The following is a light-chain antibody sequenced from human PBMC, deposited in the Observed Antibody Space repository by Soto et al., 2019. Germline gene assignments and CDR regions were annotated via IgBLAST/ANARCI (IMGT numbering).Light chain of an antibody. V-gene: IGKV4-1*01. CDR3: QQYCSTPLT. CDR1: QSVLYSSNNKNY. CDR2: WAS. J-gene: IGKJ4*01. Sequence: DIVMTQSPDSLAVSLGERATINCKSSQSVLYSSNNKNYLAWYQQKPGQPPTLLIYWASTRESGVPDRFSGSGSGTECTLTISSLQAEYVAVYYWQQYCSTPLTFGGGTKVEIK.